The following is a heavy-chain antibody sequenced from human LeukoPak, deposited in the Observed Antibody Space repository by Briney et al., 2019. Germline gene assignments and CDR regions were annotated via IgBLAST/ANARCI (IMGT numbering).Heavy chain of an antibody. J-gene: IGHJ6*03. CDR2: MNPNSGNT. V-gene: IGHV1-8*01. CDR1: GYTFTSYD. D-gene: IGHD3-3*01. Sequence: ASVKVSCKASGYTFTSYDINWVRQATGQGLEWMGWMNPNSGNTGYAQKFQGRVTMTRNTSISTAYMELSSLRSEDTAVYYCARGLMGVVMNYYYYYMDVWGKGTTVTVSS. CDR3: ARGLMGVVMNYYYYYMDV.